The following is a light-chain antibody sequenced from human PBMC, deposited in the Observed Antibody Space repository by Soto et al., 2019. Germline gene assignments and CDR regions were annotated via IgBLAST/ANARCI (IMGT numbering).Light chain of an antibody. CDR2: AAS. CDR1: QSISSW. Sequence: DIQMTQSPSTLSASVGDRVTITCRASQSISSWLAWYQQKPGKVPKLLIYAASTLQSGVPSRFSGSGSGTDFTLTISSLQPEDVATYYCQKYNSAPRTFGQGTKVDI. CDR3: QKYNSAPRT. V-gene: IGKV1-27*01. J-gene: IGKJ1*01.